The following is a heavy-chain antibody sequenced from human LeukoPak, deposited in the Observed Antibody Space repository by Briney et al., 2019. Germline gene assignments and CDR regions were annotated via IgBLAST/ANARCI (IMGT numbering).Heavy chain of an antibody. CDR3: ASIAARRYLDY. V-gene: IGHV4-30-4*01. CDR2: IYYSGST. CDR1: GGSISSGDYY. D-gene: IGHD6-6*01. J-gene: IGHJ4*02. Sequence: KTSETLSLTCTVSGGSISSGDYYWSWIRQPPGKGLEWIGYIYYSGSTYYNPSLKSRVTISVDTSKNQFSLKLSSVTAADTAVYYCASIAARRYLDYWGQGTLVTVSS.